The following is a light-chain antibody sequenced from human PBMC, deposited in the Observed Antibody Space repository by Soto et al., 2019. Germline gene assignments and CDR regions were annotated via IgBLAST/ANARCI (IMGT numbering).Light chain of an antibody. CDR2: EVN. V-gene: IGLV2-23*02. Sequence: QSVLAQPASVSGSPGQSITISCTGSSTDIGNYNFVSWYQHHPGKAPQVIIYEVNKRPSGVSNRFSGSKSGNTASLTISGLQAEDEADYFCCSFAGSSTWVFGGGTQLTVL. J-gene: IGLJ3*02. CDR1: STDIGNYNF. CDR3: CSFAGSSTWV.